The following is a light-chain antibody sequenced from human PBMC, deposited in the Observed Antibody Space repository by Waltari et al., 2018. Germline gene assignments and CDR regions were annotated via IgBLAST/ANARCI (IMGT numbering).Light chain of an antibody. J-gene: IGKJ2*01. CDR2: KVS. CDR1: QSLVDSDGSTY. V-gene: IGKV2-30*01. CDR3: MQGTHWPST. Sequence: DVMLTQSPLSLPVTLGPPASISCRSSQSLVDSDGSTYLSWFQQRPGQSPRRLIYKVSNRDSGVPDRFSGSGSGTDFTLKISRVEAEDVGVYYCMQGTHWPSTFGQGTKLEIK.